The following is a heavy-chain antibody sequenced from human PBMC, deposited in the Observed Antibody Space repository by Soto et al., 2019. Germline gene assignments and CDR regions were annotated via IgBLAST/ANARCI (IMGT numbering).Heavy chain of an antibody. D-gene: IGHD3-22*01. CDR1: GFTFSSYA. Sequence: EVQLLESGGGLVQPGGSLRLSCAASGFTFSSYAMSWFRQAPGKGLERVSAISGSGGSTYYADSVKGRFTISRDNSKNTLYLQMNRLRAEDTAVYYCAKSYYYDSSDYWGQGTLVTVSS. V-gene: IGHV3-23*01. CDR2: ISGSGGST. J-gene: IGHJ4*02. CDR3: AKSYYYDSSDY.